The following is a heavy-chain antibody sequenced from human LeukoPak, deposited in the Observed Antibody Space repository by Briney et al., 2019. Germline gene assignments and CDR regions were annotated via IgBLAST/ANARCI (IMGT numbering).Heavy chain of an antibody. D-gene: IGHD6-6*01. V-gene: IGHV3-74*01. CDR1: GFSLRGHR. Sequence: GGPLRLSCSASGFSLRGHRKHGAPDPTGGGVVWVSGIRHAGSTDSYTDAVKGRLPHSRDNAKNTLYLQVDNLRAEDAAVYYCARGPNSNWSGLDFWGQGTLLTVSS. CDR3: ARGPNSNWSGLDF. J-gene: IGHJ4*02. CDR2: IRHAGSTD.